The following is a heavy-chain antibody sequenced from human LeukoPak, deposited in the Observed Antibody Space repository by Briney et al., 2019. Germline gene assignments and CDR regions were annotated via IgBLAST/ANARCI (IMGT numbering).Heavy chain of an antibody. Sequence: PGGSLRLSCAASGFNLDDYSMHWVRRAPGKGLEWVSHSNWDGSSTKYADSVKGRFTISRDNSKNTLYLLMNSLRTDDTAFYYCERDDIGGTYYFDFWGQGTLVTVSS. J-gene: IGHJ4*02. CDR1: GFNLDDYS. V-gene: IGHV3-43*01. CDR2: SNWDGSST. D-gene: IGHD1-1*01. CDR3: ERDDIGGTYYFDF.